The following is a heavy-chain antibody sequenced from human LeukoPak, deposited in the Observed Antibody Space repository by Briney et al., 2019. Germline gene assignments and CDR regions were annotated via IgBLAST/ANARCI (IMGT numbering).Heavy chain of an antibody. CDR1: GYTFTSYG. CDR2: IIPIFGTA. D-gene: IGHD6-13*01. J-gene: IGHJ4*02. Sequence: ASVEVSCKASGYTFTSYGISWVRQAPGQGLEWMGGIIPIFGTANYAQKFQGRVTITADESTSTAYMELSSLRSEDTAVYYCARGIAAAGEDFDYWGQGTLVTVSS. V-gene: IGHV1-69*13. CDR3: ARGIAAAGEDFDY.